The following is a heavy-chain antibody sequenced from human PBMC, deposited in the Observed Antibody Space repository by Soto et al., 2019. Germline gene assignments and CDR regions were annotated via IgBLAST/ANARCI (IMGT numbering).Heavy chain of an antibody. J-gene: IGHJ6*02. D-gene: IGHD6-13*01. CDR1: GGSFSGYY. Sequence: PSETLSLTCAVYGGSFSGYYWSWIRQPPGKGLEWIGEINHSGSTNYNPSLKSRVTISVDTSKNQFSLKLSSVTAADTAVYYCASLIAAARGRGMEVWGQGTTVTVSS. CDR3: ASLIAAARGRGMEV. V-gene: IGHV4-34*01. CDR2: INHSGST.